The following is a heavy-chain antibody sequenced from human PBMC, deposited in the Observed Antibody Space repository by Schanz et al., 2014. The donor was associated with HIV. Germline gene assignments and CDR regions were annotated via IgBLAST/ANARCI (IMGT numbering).Heavy chain of an antibody. V-gene: IGHV3-30*03. Sequence: QVQLVESGGGVVQPGRSLRLSCAASGFTFSSYGMYWVRQAPGKGLEWVAVISHDGSKKYYADSVRGRITISRDTAKNSLYLQMNSLRDDDTAVYYCARQYDYWGRGTLVTVSS. CDR2: ISHDGSKK. J-gene: IGHJ4*02. CDR1: GFTFSSYG. CDR3: ARQYDY.